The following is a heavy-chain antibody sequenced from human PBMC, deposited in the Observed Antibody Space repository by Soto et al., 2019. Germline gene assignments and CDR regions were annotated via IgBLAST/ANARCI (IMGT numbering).Heavy chain of an antibody. J-gene: IGHJ4*02. CDR2: IYYSGST. CDR3: ARGTEGVWGSYRSGYYFDY. Sequence: KTSETLSLTCTVSGGSISSYYWSWIRQPPGKGLEWIGYIYYSGSTNYNPSLKSRVTISVDTSKNQFSLKLSSVTAADTAVYYCARGTEGVWGSYRSGYYFDYWGQGTLVTVSS. CDR1: GGSISSYY. V-gene: IGHV4-59*01. D-gene: IGHD3-16*02.